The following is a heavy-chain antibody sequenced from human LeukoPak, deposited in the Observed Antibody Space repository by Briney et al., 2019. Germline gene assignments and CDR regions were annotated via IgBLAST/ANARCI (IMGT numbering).Heavy chain of an antibody. CDR1: GGSFSGYY. Sequence: PSETLSLTCAVYGGSFSGYYWSWIRQPPGKGLEWIGEINHSGSTNYNPSLKSRVTISVDTSKNQFSLKLSSVTAADTAVYYCAREGYYDSSGSGNYMDVWGKGTTVTVSS. J-gene: IGHJ6*03. D-gene: IGHD3-22*01. V-gene: IGHV4-34*01. CDR3: AREGYYDSSGSGNYMDV. CDR2: INHSGST.